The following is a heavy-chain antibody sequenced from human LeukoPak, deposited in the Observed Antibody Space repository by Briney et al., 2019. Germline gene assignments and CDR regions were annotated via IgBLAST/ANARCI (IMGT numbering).Heavy chain of an antibody. CDR1: GFTFSTYW. CDR2: IKQDGSEN. J-gene: IGHJ6*03. CDR3: ARVDYYDSSAYWGNYYYYYMDV. Sequence: GGSVRLSCEVSGFTFSTYWMSWVRQAPGKGLEWVANIKQDGSENYYAASVKGRFTISRDNAKNSLSLQMNSLRVEDTAVYYCARVDYYDSSAYWGNYYYYYMDVWGRGTTVTVSS. D-gene: IGHD3-22*01. V-gene: IGHV3-7*01.